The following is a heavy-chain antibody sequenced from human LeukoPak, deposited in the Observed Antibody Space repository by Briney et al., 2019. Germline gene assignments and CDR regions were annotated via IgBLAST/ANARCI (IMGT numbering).Heavy chain of an antibody. J-gene: IGHJ4*02. Sequence: AGGSLRLSCAASGFTFSSYAMHWVRQAPGKGLEWVAVISYDGSNKYYADSVKGRFTISRDNSKNTLYLQMNSPRAEDTAVYYCARGGSYYDSSIGDYWGQGTLVTVSS. CDR3: ARGGSYYDSSIGDY. CDR2: ISYDGSNK. CDR1: GFTFSSYA. V-gene: IGHV3-30*01. D-gene: IGHD3-22*01.